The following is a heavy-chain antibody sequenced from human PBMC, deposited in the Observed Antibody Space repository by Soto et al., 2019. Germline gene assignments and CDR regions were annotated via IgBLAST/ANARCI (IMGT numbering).Heavy chain of an antibody. CDR3: ARLEGLATISYYFDF. CDR1: GYSITSDKYY. V-gene: IGHV4-39*01. Sequence: SETLSLTCSVSGYSITSDKYYWGWIHQPPGKGLEWIGSIYYRGNTYYNPSLQTRVTISLDKSKSQFSLRLNSVTAADSAVYFCARLEGLATISYYFDFWGQGAQVTVSS. D-gene: IGHD3-9*01. CDR2: IYYRGNT. J-gene: IGHJ4*02.